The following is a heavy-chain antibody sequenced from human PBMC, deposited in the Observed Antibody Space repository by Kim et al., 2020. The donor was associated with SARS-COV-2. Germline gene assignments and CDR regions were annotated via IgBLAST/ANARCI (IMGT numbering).Heavy chain of an antibody. CDR3: ARGRRRYFDWLSPLNWFDP. CDR2: IYHSGST. Sequence: SETLSLTCAVSGGSISSSNWWSWVRQPPGKGLGGVGEIYHSGSTNYNPSLKSRVTISVDKSKNQFSLKLSSVTAADTAVYYCARGRRRYFDWLSPLNWFDPWGQGTLVTVSS. V-gene: IGHV4-4*02. D-gene: IGHD3-9*01. J-gene: IGHJ5*02. CDR1: GGSISSSNW.